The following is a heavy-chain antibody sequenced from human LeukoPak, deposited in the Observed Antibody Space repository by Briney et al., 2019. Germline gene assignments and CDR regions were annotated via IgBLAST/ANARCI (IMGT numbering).Heavy chain of an antibody. J-gene: IGHJ4*02. D-gene: IGHD5-12*01. CDR2: ISYDGSNK. CDR3: EGYEGDY. CDR1: GFTFSSYA. V-gene: IGHV3-30-3*01. Sequence: GGSLRLSCAASGFTFSSYAMHWVRQAPGKGLEWVAVISYDGSNKYYADSVKGRFTISRDNSKNTLYLQMNSLRAEDTAVYYCEGYEGDYWCQGTLVTVSS.